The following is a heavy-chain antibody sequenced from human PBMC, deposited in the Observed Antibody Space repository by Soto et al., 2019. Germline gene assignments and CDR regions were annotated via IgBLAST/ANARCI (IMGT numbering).Heavy chain of an antibody. D-gene: IGHD6-6*01. V-gene: IGHV3-30*18. Sequence: QVQLVESGGGVVQPGGSLTLSCTTPGFTFRNYGMHWVRQAPGKGLEWAAVISYDGSTAHYADSVRGRFTIYRDNSKNALFLQMNSLRAEDTAVYYCEKAWTEHSRKWYFRHWGQGTLVTVSS. CDR1: GFTFRNYG. CDR3: EKAWTEHSRKWYFRH. CDR2: ISYDGSTA. J-gene: IGHJ1*01.